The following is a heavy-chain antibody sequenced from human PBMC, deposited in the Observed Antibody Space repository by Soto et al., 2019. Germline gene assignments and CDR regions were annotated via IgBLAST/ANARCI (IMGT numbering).Heavy chain of an antibody. CDR2: IYWDDDK. V-gene: IGHV2-5*02. CDR3: VRSGPRVRGDLFDF. CDR1: GFSLSTSGVG. J-gene: IGHJ4*02. D-gene: IGHD3-10*01. Sequence: QITLKESGPTLVKPTQTLTLTCTFSGFSLSTSGVGVGWIRQPPGKALEWLALIYWDDDKRYSPSLKSRLTITKDTSKDQVVLTMTSMDPVDTATYYCVRSGPRVRGDLFDFWGQGTLVTVSS.